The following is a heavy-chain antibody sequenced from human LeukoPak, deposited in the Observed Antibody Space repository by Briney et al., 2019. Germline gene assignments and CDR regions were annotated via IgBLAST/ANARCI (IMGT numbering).Heavy chain of an antibody. CDR3: ASPRMVRGVIITYDEYFQH. D-gene: IGHD3-10*01. V-gene: IGHV1-69*13. Sequence: GASVKVSCKASGGTFSSYAISWVRQASGQGLEWMGGIIAIFGTANYAQKFQGRVTITADESTSTAYMELSSLRSEDTAVYYCASPRMVRGVIITYDEYFQHWGQGTLVTVSS. CDR2: IIAIFGTA. CDR1: GGTFSSYA. J-gene: IGHJ1*01.